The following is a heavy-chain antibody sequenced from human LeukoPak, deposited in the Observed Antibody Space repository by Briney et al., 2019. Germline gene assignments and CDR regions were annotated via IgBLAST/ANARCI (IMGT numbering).Heavy chain of an antibody. CDR3: ASSYELLRRPFDS. J-gene: IGHJ4*02. D-gene: IGHD2-2*01. Sequence: PSETLSLTCTVSGGSSSSSSYDWGWVRQPPGKGLGGIGSIKYSGSIYYHASLKSRLTISVDTSKNQFSLRLSSVTAADTAVYYCASSYELLRRPFDSWGQGTLVTVSS. V-gene: IGHV4-39*01. CDR2: IKYSGSI. CDR1: GGSSSSSSYD.